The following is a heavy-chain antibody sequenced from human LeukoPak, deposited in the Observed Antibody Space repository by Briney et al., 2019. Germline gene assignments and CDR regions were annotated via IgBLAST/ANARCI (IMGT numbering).Heavy chain of an antibody. Sequence: PSETLSLTCAVYGGSFSGYYWSGIRQPPGKGLEWVGEINYSRTTNYNPYLKSRVTISVDTSKSQFSLKMSSVTAADTAVYYCARQSHVDTSMVFWGQGTLVTVSS. CDR2: INYSRTT. D-gene: IGHD5-18*01. V-gene: IGHV4-34*01. CDR3: ARQSHVDTSMVF. J-gene: IGHJ4*02. CDR1: GGSFSGYY.